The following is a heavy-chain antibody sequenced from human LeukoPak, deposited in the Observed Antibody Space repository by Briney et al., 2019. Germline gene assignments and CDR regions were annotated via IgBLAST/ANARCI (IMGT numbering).Heavy chain of an antibody. Sequence: SEALSLTCTVSGGSISSYYWSWIRQPPGKGLEWIGYIYYSGSTNYNPSLKSRVTISVDTSKNQFSLKLSSVTAADTAVYYCAREDTTVTGYYFDYWGQGTLVTVSS. V-gene: IGHV4-59*12. J-gene: IGHJ4*02. CDR3: AREDTTVTGYYFDY. CDR2: IYYSGST. D-gene: IGHD4-11*01. CDR1: GGSISSYY.